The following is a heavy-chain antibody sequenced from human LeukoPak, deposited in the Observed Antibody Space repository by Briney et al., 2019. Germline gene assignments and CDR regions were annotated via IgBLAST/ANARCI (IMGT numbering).Heavy chain of an antibody. J-gene: IGHJ4*02. V-gene: IGHV4-34*01. D-gene: IGHD4-11*01. Sequence: SETLSLTCAVYGGSFSGYYWSWSRQPPGKGLEWIGEINHSGSTNYNPSLKSRVTISVDTSKNQFSLKLSSVTAADTAVYYCARGQGDYSNLPLYYFDYWGQGTLVTVSS. CDR3: ARGQGDYSNLPLYYFDY. CDR2: INHSGST. CDR1: GGSFSGYY.